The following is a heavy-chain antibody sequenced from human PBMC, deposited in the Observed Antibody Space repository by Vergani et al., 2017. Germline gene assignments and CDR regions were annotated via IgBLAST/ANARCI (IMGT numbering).Heavy chain of an antibody. CDR1: GFTFDDYA. CDR3: AREANLRFLEWLLSDAFDI. J-gene: IGHJ3*02. D-gene: IGHD3-3*01. CDR2: ISSSSSYI. Sequence: EVQLVESGGGLVQPGRSLRLSCAASGFTFDDYAMNWVRQAPGKGLEWVSSISSSSSYIYYADSVKGRFTISRDNAKNSLYLQMNSLRAEDTAVYYCAREANLRFLEWLLSDAFDIWGQGTMVTVSS. V-gene: IGHV3-21*01.